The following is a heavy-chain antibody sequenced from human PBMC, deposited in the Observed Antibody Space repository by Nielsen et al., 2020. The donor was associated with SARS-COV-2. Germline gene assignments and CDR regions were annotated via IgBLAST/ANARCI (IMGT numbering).Heavy chain of an antibody. CDR2: IYYSGST. D-gene: IGHD5-12*01. V-gene: IGHV4-31*02. CDR3: ARDRLSLGIVATIDAFDI. J-gene: IGHJ3*02. Sequence: WIRQPPGKGLEWIGYIYYSGSTYYNPSLKGRVTISVDTSKNQFSLKLSSVTAADTAVYYCARDRLSLGIVATIDAFDIWGQGTMVTVSS.